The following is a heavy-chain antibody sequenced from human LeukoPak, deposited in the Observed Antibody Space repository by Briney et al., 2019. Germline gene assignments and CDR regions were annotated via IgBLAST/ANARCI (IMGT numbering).Heavy chain of an antibody. D-gene: IGHD3-22*01. J-gene: IGHJ4*02. V-gene: IGHV4-39*07. CDR3: ARRVSYYDSSGTQRDY. CDR2: MYSSGST. CDR1: GGSISSSSYY. Sequence: SETLSLTCTVSGGSISSSSYYWGWIRQPPGKGLEWIGSMYSSGSTYYNPSLKSRVTISVDTSKNQFSLKLSSVTAADTAVYYCARRVSYYDSSGTQRDYWGQGTLVTVSS.